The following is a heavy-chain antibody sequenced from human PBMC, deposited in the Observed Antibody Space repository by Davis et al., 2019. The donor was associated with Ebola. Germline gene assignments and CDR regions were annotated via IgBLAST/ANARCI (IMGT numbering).Heavy chain of an antibody. V-gene: IGHV1-18*01. J-gene: IGHJ4*02. CDR1: GYTFKNYA. CDR2: ISAYNGNT. Sequence: ASVKVSCKASGYTFKNYAISWVRQAPGQGLEWMGWISAYNGNTNYAQKVQGRVTMTTDTSTSTAYMEVGSLRSDDTAVYYCARAQFPTTSDHWGQGTLVTVSS. CDR3: ARAQFPTTSDH. D-gene: IGHD1-1*01.